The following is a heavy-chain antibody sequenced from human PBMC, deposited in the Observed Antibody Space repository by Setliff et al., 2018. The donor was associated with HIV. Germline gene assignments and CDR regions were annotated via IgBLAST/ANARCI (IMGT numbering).Heavy chain of an antibody. D-gene: IGHD3-22*01. CDR3: ARVEDYYDSSSYYPPDAFDI. CDR2: INPNNGGT. V-gene: IGHV1-2*02. J-gene: IGHJ3*02. Sequence: ASVKVSCKASGYTFTGYYVHWMRQAPGQGLEWMGWINPNNGGTNYAQKFQGRVTMTRDTSISTAYMELSRLRSEDTAVYYCARVEDYYDSSSYYPPDAFDIWGQGTMVTVSS. CDR1: GYTFTGYY.